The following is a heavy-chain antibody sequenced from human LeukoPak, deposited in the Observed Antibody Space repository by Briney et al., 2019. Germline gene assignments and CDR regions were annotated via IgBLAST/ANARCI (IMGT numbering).Heavy chain of an antibody. J-gene: IGHJ4*02. CDR1: GGSISSSSYY. CDR3: ARHIVWGGEPYLEDFDY. CDR2: IYYSGST. V-gene: IGHV4-39*01. D-gene: IGHD3-16*01. Sequence: PSETLSLTCTVSGGSISSSSYYWGWIRQPPGKGLEWTGSIYYSGSTYYNPSLKSRVTISVDTSKNQFSLKLSSVTAADTAVYYWARHIVWGGEPYLEDFDYWAQGTLVTVP.